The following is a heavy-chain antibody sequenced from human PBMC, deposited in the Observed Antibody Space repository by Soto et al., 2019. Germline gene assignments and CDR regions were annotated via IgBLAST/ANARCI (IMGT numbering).Heavy chain of an antibody. CDR2: ISGSGDST. V-gene: IGHV3-23*01. CDR1: GFTFSSYA. D-gene: IGHD2-15*01. Sequence: PGGSLRFSCPASGFTFSSYAMSWFRQAQGKGLEWVSAISGSGDSTYYADSVKGRFTISRNNTKNTLYLQMNSLRAEDTAVYYCAKGGSCYVPWGQGTLVTVSS. J-gene: IGHJ5*02. CDR3: AKGGSCYVP.